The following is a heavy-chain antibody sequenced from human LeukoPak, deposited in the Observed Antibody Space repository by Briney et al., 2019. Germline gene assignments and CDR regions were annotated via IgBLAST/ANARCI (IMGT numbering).Heavy chain of an antibody. J-gene: IGHJ6*04. Sequence: SETLSLTCTVSGGSISSYYWSWVRQPPGKGQEWIGYIYYSGSTNYNPSLHSRVTISVDTSKNQFSLKLSSVTAADTAVYYCARTLPIFGAMDVWGKGTTVTVSS. CDR2: IYYSGST. CDR3: ARTLPIFGAMDV. V-gene: IGHV4-59*01. CDR1: GGSISSYY. D-gene: IGHD3-3*01.